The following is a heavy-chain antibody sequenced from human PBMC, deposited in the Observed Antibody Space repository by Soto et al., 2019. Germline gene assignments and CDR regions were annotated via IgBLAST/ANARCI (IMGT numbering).Heavy chain of an antibody. D-gene: IGHD3-10*01. V-gene: IGHV3-21*01. J-gene: IGHJ3*02. CDR1: GFTFSSYS. CDR3: ARVQVLWFGELFSDAFDI. CDR2: ISSSSSYI. Sequence: EVQLVESGGGLVKPGGSLRLSCAASGFTFSSYSMNWVRQAPGKGLEWVSSISSSSSYIYYADSVKGRFTISRDNAKNSLYLQMNSLGAEDTAVYYCARVQVLWFGELFSDAFDIWGQGTMVTVSS.